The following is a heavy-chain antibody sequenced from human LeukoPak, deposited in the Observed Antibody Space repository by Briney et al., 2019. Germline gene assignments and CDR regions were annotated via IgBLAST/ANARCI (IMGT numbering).Heavy chain of an antibody. CDR3: ARSPDGVDN. V-gene: IGHV3-7*01. Sequence: GGSLRLSCAASGFIFSNYWMTWVRQTPGKGLEFVANIKEDGSEIFYLDSVKGRFTISRDNAKSSVYLQMNSLRAEDTAVYYCARSPDGVDNWGQGTLVTVSS. CDR2: IKEDGSEI. CDR1: GFIFSNYW. J-gene: IGHJ4*02. D-gene: IGHD3-10*01.